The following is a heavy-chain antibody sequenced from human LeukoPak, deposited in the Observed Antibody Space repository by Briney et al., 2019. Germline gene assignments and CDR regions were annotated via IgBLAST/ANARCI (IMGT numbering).Heavy chain of an antibody. CDR3: AKAGLLWFGELEDY. Sequence: ASVKVSCKVSGYTLTELSMHWVRQAPGKGLEWMGGFDPEDGETIYAQKFQGRVTMTEDTSTDTAYMELSSLRSEDTAVYYCAKAGLLWFGELEDYWGQGTLVTVSS. D-gene: IGHD3-10*01. V-gene: IGHV1-24*01. CDR1: GYTLTELS. J-gene: IGHJ4*02. CDR2: FDPEDGET.